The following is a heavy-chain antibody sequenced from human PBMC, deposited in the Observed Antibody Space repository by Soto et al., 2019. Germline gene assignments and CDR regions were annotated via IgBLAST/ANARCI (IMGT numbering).Heavy chain of an antibody. J-gene: IGHJ6*03. CDR1: GFTFSDYY. CDR3: ARAQYELLWFGESAIYYYYYYMDV. V-gene: IGHV3-11*01. CDR2: ISSSGSTI. D-gene: IGHD3-10*01. Sequence: GGSLRLSCAASGFTFSDYYMSWIRQAPGKGLEWVSYISSSGSTIYYADSVKGRFTISRDNAKNSLYLQMNSLRAEDTAVYYCARAQYELLWFGESAIYYYYYYMDVWGKGTTVTVSS.